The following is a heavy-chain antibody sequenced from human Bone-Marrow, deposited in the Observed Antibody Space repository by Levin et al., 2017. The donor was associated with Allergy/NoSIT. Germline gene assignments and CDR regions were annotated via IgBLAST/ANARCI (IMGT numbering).Heavy chain of an antibody. V-gene: IGHV3-23*01. CDR1: GFTFSSYV. D-gene: IGHD6-19*01. Sequence: PGGSLRLSCAASGFTFSSYVMTWVRQAPGKGLEFVSSLSGPGDNTYYADSVKGRFTISRDNSKNTVYLQMNILRREDTAVYYCVKRGPSTGWSYCDYWGQGTLVTVSS. J-gene: IGHJ4*02. CDR2: LSGPGDNT. CDR3: VKRGPSTGWSYCDY.